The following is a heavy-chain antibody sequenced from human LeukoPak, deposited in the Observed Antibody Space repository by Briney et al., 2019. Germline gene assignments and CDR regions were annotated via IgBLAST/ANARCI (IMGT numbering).Heavy chain of an antibody. CDR1: GFTFSSYG. V-gene: IGHV3-30*18. D-gene: IGHD5-18*01. CDR3: AKDERGYSYGSLYYFDY. CDR2: ISYDGSNK. J-gene: IGHJ4*02. Sequence: GRSLRLSCAASGFTFSSYGMHWVRQAPGKGLEWVAVISYDGSNKYYADSVKGRFTISRDNSKNTLYLQMNSLRAEDTAVYYCAKDERGYSYGSLYYFDYWGQGTLVTVSS.